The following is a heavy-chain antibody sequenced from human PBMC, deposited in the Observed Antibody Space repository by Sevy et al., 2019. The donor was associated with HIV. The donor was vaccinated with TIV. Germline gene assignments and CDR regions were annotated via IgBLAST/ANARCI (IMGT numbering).Heavy chain of an antibody. V-gene: IGHV3-23*01. CDR3: AREGCTKPHDY. Sequence: GGSLRLSCAASGFTFSKYSMIWVRQPPGKGLEWVSTLSFGCGEINYADSVKGQFTISRDNSKSSVYLQMNNLRPEDTAVYYCAREGCTKPHDYWGQGTLVTVSS. CDR2: LSFGCGEI. J-gene: IGHJ4*02. D-gene: IGHD2-8*01. CDR1: GFTFSKYS.